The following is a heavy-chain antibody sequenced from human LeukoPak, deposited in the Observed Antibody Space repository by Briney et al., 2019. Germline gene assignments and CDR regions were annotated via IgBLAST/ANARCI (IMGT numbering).Heavy chain of an antibody. Sequence: SETLSLTCAVYGGSFSGYNWSWIRQPPGKGLEWIGEINHSGSTNYNPSLKSRVTISVDTSKNQFSLKLSSVTAADTAVYYCARGRIKGYCSSTRCYGSWFDPWGQGTLVTVSS. CDR1: GGSFSGYN. CDR3: ARGRIKGYCSSTRCYGSWFDP. V-gene: IGHV4-34*01. D-gene: IGHD2-2*01. CDR2: INHSGST. J-gene: IGHJ5*02.